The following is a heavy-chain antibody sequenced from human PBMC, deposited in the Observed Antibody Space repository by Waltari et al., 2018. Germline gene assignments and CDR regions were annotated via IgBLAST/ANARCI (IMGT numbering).Heavy chain of an antibody. J-gene: IGHJ4*02. Sequence: QVQLVQSGAEVEKPGASMKVACKASGYTVTSYDLNGVTKATGQGLDWMGWMNPNSGNTGYAQKFQGRVTITRNTSISTAYMELSSLRSEDTAVYYCARGQGFLDSGSHPDYWGQGTLVTVSS. CDR1: GYTVTSYD. CDR3: ARGQGFLDSGSHPDY. V-gene: IGHV1-8*03. D-gene: IGHD1-26*01. CDR2: MNPNSGNT.